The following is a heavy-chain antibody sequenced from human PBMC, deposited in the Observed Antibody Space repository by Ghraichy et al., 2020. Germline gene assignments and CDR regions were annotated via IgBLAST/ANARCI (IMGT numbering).Heavy chain of an antibody. D-gene: IGHD4-23*01. Sequence: GGSLRLSCAASGFTFSGYSMNWVRQAPGKGLEWVAYITSSSKFITYADSVKGRFTISRDNAQNTLDLQMKSLRDEDTAVYYCARGSKVVRFYYYDRMDVCGQGTTVTVSS. J-gene: IGHJ6*02. V-gene: IGHV3-48*02. CDR2: ITSSSKFI. CDR3: ARGSKVVRFYYYDRMDV. CDR1: GFTFSGYS.